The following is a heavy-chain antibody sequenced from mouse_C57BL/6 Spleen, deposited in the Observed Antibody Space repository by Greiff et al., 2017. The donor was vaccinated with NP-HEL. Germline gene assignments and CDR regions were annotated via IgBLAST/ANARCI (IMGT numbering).Heavy chain of an antibody. J-gene: IGHJ2*01. D-gene: IGHD2-4*01. CDR1: GYTFTDYE. CDR2: IDPETGGT. CDR3: TSTMITARSSYYFDY. V-gene: IGHV1-15*01. Sequence: QVQLQQSGAELVRPGASVTLSCKASGYTFTDYEMHWVKQTPVHGLEWIGAIDPETGGTAYNQKFKGKAILTADKSSSTAYMELRSLTSEDSAVYYCTSTMITARSSYYFDYWGQGTTLTVSS.